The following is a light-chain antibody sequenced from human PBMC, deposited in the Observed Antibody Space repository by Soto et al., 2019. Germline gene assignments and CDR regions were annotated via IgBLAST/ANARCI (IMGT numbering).Light chain of an antibody. CDR1: QSISSW. Sequence: DIQVTQSHSTLSASVGDRVTFTCRASQSISSWLAWYQQKPGRAPKLLIYDASTLESAVPSMFSCSGSGTEFTLTNCRLQPDDLATYYCQQYNTYPWTFGQGAKVEIK. J-gene: IGKJ1*01. CDR3: QQYNTYPWT. CDR2: DAS. V-gene: IGKV1-5*01.